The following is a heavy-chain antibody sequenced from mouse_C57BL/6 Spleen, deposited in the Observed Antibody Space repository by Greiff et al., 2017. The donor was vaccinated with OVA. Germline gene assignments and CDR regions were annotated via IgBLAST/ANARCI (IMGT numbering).Heavy chain of an antibody. CDR2: IDPANGNT. V-gene: IGHV14-3*02. CDR1: GFNIKDTY. D-gene: IGHD4-1*01. J-gene: IGHJ2*01. CDR3: ARSPNWEGFDY. Sequence: VQLQQSGAELVKPGASVKLSCTASGFNIKDTYMHWVKQRPEQGLEWIGRIDPANGNTKYDPKFQGKATITADTSSNTAYLQLSSLTSEDTAVYYCARSPNWEGFDYWGQGTTLTVSS.